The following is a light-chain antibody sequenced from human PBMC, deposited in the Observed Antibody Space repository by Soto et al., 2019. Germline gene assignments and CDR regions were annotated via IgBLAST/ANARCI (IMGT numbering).Light chain of an antibody. J-gene: IGLJ1*01. CDR2: DVS. V-gene: IGLV2-11*01. Sequence: QSVLTQPRSVSGSPGQSVTISCTGTSSDVGGYNYVSWYQQHPGKAPKLMIYDVSKRPSGVPDRFSGSKSGNTASLTISGLQAEDEDDYYCCSYAGSYTSYVFGNGTKVTVL. CDR1: SSDVGGYNY. CDR3: CSYAGSYTSYV.